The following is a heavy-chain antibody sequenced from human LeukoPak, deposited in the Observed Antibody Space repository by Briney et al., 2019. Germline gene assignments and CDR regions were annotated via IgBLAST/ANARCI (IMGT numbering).Heavy chain of an antibody. D-gene: IGHD1-26*01. CDR2: IYHSGST. J-gene: IGHJ4*02. Sequence: SETLSLTCSVSGYSISSDYYWGWIRQPPGKGREWIGGIYHSGSTYYNPSLKSRITISVDTSKNRLSLRLRSVTAADTAISYCARDRATTTEGFDYWGQGTLVTVSS. CDR1: GYSISSDYY. CDR3: ARDRATTTEGFDY. V-gene: IGHV4-38-2*02.